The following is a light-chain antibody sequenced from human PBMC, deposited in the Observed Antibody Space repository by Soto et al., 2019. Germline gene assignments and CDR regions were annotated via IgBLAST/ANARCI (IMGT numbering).Light chain of an antibody. CDR1: NSDVGAYDY. Sequence: QSALTQPASVSGSPGQSFTISCTGTNSDVGAYDYVSWYQQHPGKAPKLVIYDVSNRPSGISYRFSGSKSGNTASLTISGLQAEDEADYHCSSYTTTSTYVFGSGTKLTVL. CDR3: SSYTTTSTYV. J-gene: IGLJ1*01. CDR2: DVS. V-gene: IGLV2-14*03.